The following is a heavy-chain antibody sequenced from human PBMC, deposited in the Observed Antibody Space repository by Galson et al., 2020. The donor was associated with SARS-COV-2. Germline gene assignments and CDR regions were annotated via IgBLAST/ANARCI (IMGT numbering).Heavy chain of an antibody. CDR2: INHSGAT. CDR1: GGSFSGSY. Sequence: SETLSLTCAVYGGSFSGSYWSWIRQSPGKGLEWIGEINHSGATNYNPSLKSRVTISLDMSKNQLALHLNSLTAADTAVYYCAGVGGGVRVVRGLSLNAPRYMDVWGSGTTVTVSS. D-gene: IGHD3-10*01. V-gene: IGHV4-34*01. J-gene: IGHJ6*03. CDR3: AGVGGGVRVVRGLSLNAPRYMDV.